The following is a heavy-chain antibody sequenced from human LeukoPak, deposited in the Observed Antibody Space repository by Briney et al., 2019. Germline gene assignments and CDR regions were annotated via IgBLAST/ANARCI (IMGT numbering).Heavy chain of an antibody. CDR1: GGSVNNNY. CDR3: AKRAVTTAGDLRFDP. Sequence: SETLSLTCTVSGGSVNNNYWGWIRQPPGKGLEWVGYIYSSGSTTYNPSLESRLTISIDTSKNHFSLKLSSVTAADTAVYYCAKRAVTTAGDLRFDPWGQGTLVTVSS. D-gene: IGHD2-21*01. J-gene: IGHJ5*02. V-gene: IGHV4-59*08. CDR2: IYSSGST.